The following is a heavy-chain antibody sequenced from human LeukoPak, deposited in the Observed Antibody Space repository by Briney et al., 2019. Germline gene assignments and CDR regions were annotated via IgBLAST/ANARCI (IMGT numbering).Heavy chain of an antibody. D-gene: IGHD3-22*01. J-gene: IGHJ4*02. CDR1: GFTFSSYW. Sequence: GGSLRLSCAASGFTFSSYWMSWVRQAPGKGLERVANINRDGSEKYYVDSVKGRFTISRDNAKNSLYLQMNSLRAEDTAVYYCARDLGSSGPYFDYWGQGTLVTVSS. CDR2: INRDGSEK. V-gene: IGHV3-7*01. CDR3: ARDLGSSGPYFDY.